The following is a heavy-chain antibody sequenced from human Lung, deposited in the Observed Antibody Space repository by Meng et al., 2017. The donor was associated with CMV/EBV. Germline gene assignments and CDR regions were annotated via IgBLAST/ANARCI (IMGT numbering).Heavy chain of an antibody. J-gene: IGHJ4*02. V-gene: IGHV1-2*02. Sequence: SVKVSCKASGYTFTAHYFHWVRQAPGQGLEWMGWIHPRRGNTNYAQQFQGRVTLTRDTSINTGYMELTRLTSDDTAVYYCARDNNWGPDYWGQGTVVTVSS. CDR1: GYTFTAHY. CDR3: ARDNNWGPDY. D-gene: IGHD7-27*01. CDR2: IHPRRGNT.